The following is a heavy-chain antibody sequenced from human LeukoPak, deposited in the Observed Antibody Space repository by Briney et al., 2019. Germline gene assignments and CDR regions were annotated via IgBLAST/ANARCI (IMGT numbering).Heavy chain of an antibody. CDR1: GSTFSSHW. D-gene: IGHD2-15*01. Sequence: GGSLRLSCAASGSTFSSHWMSWVRQAPLKGLEWVANIKQDGSDKYYVDPVKGRFTISKDNAKNSLYLQMNSLRADDTAVYYCARYGCTGGSCFDYWGQGTLVTVSS. CDR2: IKQDGSDK. V-gene: IGHV3-7*01. CDR3: ARYGCTGGSCFDY. J-gene: IGHJ4*02.